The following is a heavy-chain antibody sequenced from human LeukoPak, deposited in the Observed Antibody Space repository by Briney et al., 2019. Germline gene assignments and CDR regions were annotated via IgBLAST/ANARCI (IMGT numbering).Heavy chain of an antibody. J-gene: IGHJ3*02. CDR1: GVSISSFY. D-gene: IGHD2-15*01. V-gene: IGHV4-59*12. Sequence: TSETLSLTCSVSGVSISSFYWTWIRQVPGKGLEWIGYFYNSGSSDYNPSLKSRVTISVDTSKNQFSLKLSSVTAADTAVYYCARDPQWVDPGAFDIWGQGTMVTVSS. CDR3: ARDPQWVDPGAFDI. CDR2: FYNSGSS.